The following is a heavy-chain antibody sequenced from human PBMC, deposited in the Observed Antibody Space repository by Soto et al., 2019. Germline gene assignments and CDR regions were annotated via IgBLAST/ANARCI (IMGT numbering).Heavy chain of an antibody. D-gene: IGHD3-10*01. CDR1: GFPLSSFL. J-gene: IGHJ4*02. V-gene: IGHV3-74*01. CDR3: AKRGVDTFGLSY. CDR2: INTDGSST. Sequence: GGAPRPSLSFSGFPLSSFLMPRVRQAPGEGLVWVSRINTDGSSTSYADSVKGRFTISRDNAKNTLYLQMNSLRVEDTAMYYCAKRGVDTFGLSYWGQGTLVTVSS.